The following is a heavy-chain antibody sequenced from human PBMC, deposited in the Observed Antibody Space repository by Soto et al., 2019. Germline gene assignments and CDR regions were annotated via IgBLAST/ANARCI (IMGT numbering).Heavy chain of an antibody. J-gene: IGHJ4*02. CDR3: AKAGCCSGGSCNSQIAGVCYDH. Sequence: PGGSLRLSCVASGFTFSTYAMSWVRQAPGKGLECVSDISGTGFTTYYSDSVKGRFTISRENSKNTLYLQINSLRAEDTAVYYCAKAGCCSGGSCNSQIAGVCYDHWGKGTLTTVPS. D-gene: IGHD2-15*01. CDR1: GFTFSTYA. CDR2: ISGTGFTT. V-gene: IGHV3-23*01.